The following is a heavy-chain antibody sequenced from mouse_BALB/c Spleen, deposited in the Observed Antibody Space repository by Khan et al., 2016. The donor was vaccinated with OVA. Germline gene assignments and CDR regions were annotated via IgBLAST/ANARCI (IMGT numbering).Heavy chain of an antibody. CDR1: GYSITSDYA. J-gene: IGHJ4*01. V-gene: IGHV3-2*02. CDR2: ISYGGST. CDR3: ARKNYYGYAMDY. Sequence: VRLQQSGPGLVKPSQSLSLTCTVTGYSITSDYAWDWIRQFPGNKLEWMGYISYGGSTSYNPSLQSRISITRDTSKNQFFLQLNSVTTEDTATYYCARKNYYGYAMDYWGQGTSVTVSS. D-gene: IGHD1-1*01.